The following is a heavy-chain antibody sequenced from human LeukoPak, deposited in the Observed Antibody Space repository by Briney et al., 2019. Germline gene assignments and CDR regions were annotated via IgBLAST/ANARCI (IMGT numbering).Heavy chain of an antibody. Sequence: ASVKVSCKASGYTFTSYDINWVRQATGQGLEWMGWMNPNSGNTGYAQKFQGSVTMTRNTSISTAYMELSSLRSEDTAVYYCARGAHPNGRLAHGYNYFDYWGQGTLVTVSS. V-gene: IGHV1-8*01. CDR3: ARGAHPNGRLAHGYNYFDY. J-gene: IGHJ4*02. CDR1: GYTFTSYD. D-gene: IGHD5-12*01. CDR2: MNPNSGNT.